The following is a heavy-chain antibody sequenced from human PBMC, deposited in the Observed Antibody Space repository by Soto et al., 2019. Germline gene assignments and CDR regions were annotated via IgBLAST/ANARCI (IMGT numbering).Heavy chain of an antibody. V-gene: IGHV4-59*01. J-gene: IGHJ4*02. Sequence: LSLTCTVSGGSISSNYWTWIRQRPGKGLEWIGYVYNSGSTNYNPSLKSRVTISEDTSKSQFSLKVNSMTAADTAVYYCARYRREAVAGYTLDNWGQGILVPVSS. CDR2: VYNSGST. CDR3: ARYRREAVAGYTLDN. D-gene: IGHD6-13*01. CDR1: GGSISSNY.